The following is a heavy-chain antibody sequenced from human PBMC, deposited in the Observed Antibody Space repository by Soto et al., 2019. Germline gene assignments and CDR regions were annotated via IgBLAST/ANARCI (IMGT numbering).Heavy chain of an antibody. V-gene: IGHV1-69*05. Sequence: SVKVSCKASGGTFSSYAISWVRQAPGQGLEWMGGIIPIYGTTNYAQKLQGRVTMTTDTSTSTAYMELRSLRSDDTAVYYCARGWILTGFDYWGQGTLVTVSS. CDR1: GGTFSSYA. J-gene: IGHJ4*02. CDR3: ARGWILTGFDY. D-gene: IGHD3-9*01. CDR2: IIPIYGTT.